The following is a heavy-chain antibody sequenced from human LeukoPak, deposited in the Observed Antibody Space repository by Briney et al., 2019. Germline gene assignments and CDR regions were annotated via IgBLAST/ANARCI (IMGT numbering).Heavy chain of an antibody. CDR1: GFIFSADP. Sequence: GGSLRLSCAASGFIFSADPMNWVRQTPGKSLEWISHIRSDTSSYYADSVKGRFTVSRDNSKNTLYLQMNSLRAEDTAVYYCAKDIVVVPAASSFDYWGQGTLVTVSS. J-gene: IGHJ4*02. CDR3: AKDIVVVPAASSFDY. D-gene: IGHD2-2*01. CDR2: IRSDTSS. V-gene: IGHV3-48*01.